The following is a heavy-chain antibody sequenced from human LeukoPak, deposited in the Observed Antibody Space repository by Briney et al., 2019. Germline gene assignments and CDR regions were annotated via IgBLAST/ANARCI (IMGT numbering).Heavy chain of an antibody. V-gene: IGHV3-23*01. D-gene: IGHD2-2*02. CDR3: AKDLSRFPLYDAFDI. J-gene: IGHJ3*02. CDR1: GFTFSSYA. Sequence: PGGSLRLSCAASGFTFSSYAMSWVRQAPGKGLEWVPAISGSGGSTYYADSVKGRFTISRDNSKNTLYLQMNSLRAEDTAVYYCAKDLSRFPLYDAFDIWGQGTMVTVSS. CDR2: ISGSGGST.